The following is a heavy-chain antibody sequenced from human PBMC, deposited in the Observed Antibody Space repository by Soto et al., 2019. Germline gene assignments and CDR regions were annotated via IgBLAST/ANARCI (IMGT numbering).Heavy chain of an antibody. V-gene: IGHV1-2*02. CDR2: MNPYNGDT. D-gene: IGHD2-2*01. CDR1: GYIFTDYY. J-gene: IGHJ4*02. Sequence: ASVKVSCKASGYIFTDYYLHWVRQVPGQGPEWMGWMNPYNGDTNYARKFQGRVTMTRDTSNSTAYMQMSSLRSDDTAVYYCARPETRTTGFDYWGQGALVTVSS. CDR3: ARPETRTTGFDY.